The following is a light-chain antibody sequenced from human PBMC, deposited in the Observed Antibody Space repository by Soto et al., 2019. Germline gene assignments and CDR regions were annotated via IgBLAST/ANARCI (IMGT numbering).Light chain of an antibody. CDR3: QKYSGVPV. V-gene: IGKV1-27*01. CDR2: AAS. CDR1: QGIRNY. J-gene: IGKJ3*01. Sequence: DIQMTQSPTSLSASVGDRVTITCRASQGIRNYVAWYQQIPGKAPKLLIYAASTLQSGVPSRFSGSGSGTDCTLTINGLQPEDVATYSCQKYSGVPVFGPGTKVEIK.